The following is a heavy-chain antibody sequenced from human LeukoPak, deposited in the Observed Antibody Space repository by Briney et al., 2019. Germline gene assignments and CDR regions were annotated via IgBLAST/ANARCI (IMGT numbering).Heavy chain of an antibody. D-gene: IGHD5-18*01. CDR2: ISAYNGNT. J-gene: IGHJ3*02. Sequence: ASVKVSCKASGYTFTSYGISWVRQAPGQGLEWMGWISAYNGNTNYAQKLQGRVTMTTDTSTSTAYMELRSLRSDDTAVYYCARAPYVDTAMVGAFDIWGQGTMVTVSS. CDR1: GYTFTSYG. V-gene: IGHV1-18*01. CDR3: ARAPYVDTAMVGAFDI.